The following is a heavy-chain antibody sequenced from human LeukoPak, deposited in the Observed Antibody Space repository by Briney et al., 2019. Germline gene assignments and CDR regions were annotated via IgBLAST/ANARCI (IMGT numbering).Heavy chain of an antibody. Sequence: ASVKVSCKASGGTLSSYAISWVRQAPGQGLEWMGRIIPIFGTANYAQKFQGRVTITTDESTSTAYMELSSLRPEDTAVYYCARGTGGNALVIDYWGQGTLVTVSS. D-gene: IGHD4-23*01. CDR1: GGTLSSYA. J-gene: IGHJ4*02. CDR2: IIPIFGTA. CDR3: ARGTGGNALVIDY. V-gene: IGHV1-69*05.